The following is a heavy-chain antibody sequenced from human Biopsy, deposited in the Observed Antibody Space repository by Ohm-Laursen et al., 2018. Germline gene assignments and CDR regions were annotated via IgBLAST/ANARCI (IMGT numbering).Heavy chain of an antibody. CDR2: ISPYNGDT. J-gene: IGHJ4*02. Sequence: EASVKVSCNASGYTFTNYGISWVRQAPGQGLEWMGWISPYNGDTDYARKLQGRVTMTTDTSTSTAYMDLRSLRSDDTAVYYCARDRWPHVTLLGLVVFDFWGQGTLVIVSS. D-gene: IGHD3-3*01. V-gene: IGHV1-18*01. CDR1: GYTFTNYG. CDR3: ARDRWPHVTLLGLVVFDF.